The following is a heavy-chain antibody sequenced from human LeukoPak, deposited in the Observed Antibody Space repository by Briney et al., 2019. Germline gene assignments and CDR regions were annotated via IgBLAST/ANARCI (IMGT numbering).Heavy chain of an antibody. CDR2: IYYTGRT. V-gene: IGHV4-39*01. CDR3: ARRVFASGRQDY. Sequence: SETLSLTWTVSGASISSSDDYWGWIRQPPGKGQEWIGSIYYTGRTNYSPSLKSRVTISVDTSKNQFSLQLSSVTASDTAVYYCARRVFASGRQDYWGQGTLVTVSS. D-gene: IGHD3-10*01. J-gene: IGHJ4*02. CDR1: GASISSSDDY.